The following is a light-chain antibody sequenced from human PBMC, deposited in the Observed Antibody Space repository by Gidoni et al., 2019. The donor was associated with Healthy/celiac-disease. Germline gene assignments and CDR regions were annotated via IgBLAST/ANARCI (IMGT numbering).Light chain of an antibody. J-gene: IGKJ2*01. CDR1: QSISSY. CDR3: QQSYSTPMYT. CDR2: AAS. V-gene: IGKV1-39*01. Sequence: DIQMTQSPSSLSASVGDRVTITCRASQSISSYLNWYQQKPGKAPKLLIYAASSLQSGVPSRCSGSGSGTDFTLTISSLQPEDFATYYCQQSYSTPMYTFXXXTKLEIK.